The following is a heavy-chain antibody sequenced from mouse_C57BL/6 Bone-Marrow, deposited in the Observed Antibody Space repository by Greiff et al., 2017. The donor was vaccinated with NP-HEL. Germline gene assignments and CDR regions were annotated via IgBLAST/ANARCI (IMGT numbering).Heavy chain of an antibody. D-gene: IGHD2-3*01. CDR3: ARYGIYDSYYLYFDV. Sequence: VQLQESGPELVKPGASVKISCKASGYAFSSSWMNWVKQRPGTGLAWIGRIYPGDGDTNYNGKFKGKATLTADKSSSTAYMNLSSLTSEESAVYFCARYGIYDSYYLYFDVWGTGTTVTVSS. V-gene: IGHV1-82*01. J-gene: IGHJ1*03. CDR2: IYPGDGDT. CDR1: GYAFSSSW.